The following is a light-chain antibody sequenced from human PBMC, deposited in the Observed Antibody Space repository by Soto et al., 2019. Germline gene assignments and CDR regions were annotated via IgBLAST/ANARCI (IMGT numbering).Light chain of an antibody. CDR1: QSISSW. CDR2: KAS. CDR3: YQYNSYPYT. J-gene: IGKJ2*01. V-gene: IGKV1-5*03. Sequence: DIQMTQSPSTLSASVGDRVTITCRASQSISSWLAWYQQKPGKAPKLLIYKASSLESGFPSRFSGSGSGTEFNLNISSLQPDDFATNYCYQYNSYPYTFGQGTKLEIK.